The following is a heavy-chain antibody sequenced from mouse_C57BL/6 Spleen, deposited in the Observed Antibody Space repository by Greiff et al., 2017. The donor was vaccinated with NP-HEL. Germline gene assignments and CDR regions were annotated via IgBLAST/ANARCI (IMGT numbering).Heavy chain of an antibody. CDR3: ARGAYGNYVRWYFDV. CDR2: ISDGGSYT. CDR1: GFTFSSYA. Sequence: EVQGVESGGGLVKPGGSLKLSCAASGFTFSSYAMSWVRQTPEKRLEWVATISDGGSYTYYPDNVKGRFTISRDNAKNNLYLQMSHLKSEDTAMYYCARGAYGNYVRWYFDVWGTGTTVTVSS. J-gene: IGHJ1*03. D-gene: IGHD2-1*01. V-gene: IGHV5-4*01.